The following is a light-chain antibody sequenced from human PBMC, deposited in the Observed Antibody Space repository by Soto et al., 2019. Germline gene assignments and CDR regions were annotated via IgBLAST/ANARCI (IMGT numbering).Light chain of an antibody. J-gene: IGKJ2*01. V-gene: IGKV1-9*01. CDR3: QQLTVNLL. CDR1: QDIASY. Sequence: IQLTQSPSSLSASIGDRVTIPCRASQDIASYLAWYQQQPGNAPKLLIYAASTLHSGVPSRFSGSGSGTDFTLTLSSLQPDAVVTYYCQQLTVNLLVGQGTQLESK. CDR2: AAS.